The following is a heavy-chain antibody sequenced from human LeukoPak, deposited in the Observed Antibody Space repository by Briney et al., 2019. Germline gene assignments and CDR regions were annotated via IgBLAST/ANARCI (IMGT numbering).Heavy chain of an antibody. CDR2: IKLDGSEK. CDR3: ARGSTYVIY. CDR1: GFSLSNYW. D-gene: IGHD2-8*01. Sequence: GGSLRLSCAASGFSLSNYWMSWVRQAPGKGLEWVANIKLDGSEKNYLDSVKGRFTISRDNVKNSLFLQMNSLKVEDTAVYFCARGSTYVIYWGQGSQVTVSS. V-gene: IGHV3-7*01. J-gene: IGHJ4*02.